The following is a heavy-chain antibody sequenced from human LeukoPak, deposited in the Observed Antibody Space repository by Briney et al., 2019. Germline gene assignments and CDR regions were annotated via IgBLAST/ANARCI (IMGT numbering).Heavy chain of an antibody. CDR1: GFTFSSYG. CDR3: AKDRVWYCSSTSCYWFDY. Sequence: GGSLRLSCAASGFTFSSYGMHWVRQAPGKGLEWVAVISYDGSNKYYADSVKGRFTISRDNSKNTLYLQMNSLRAEDTAVYYCAKDRVWYCSSTSCYWFDYWGQGTLVTVSS. D-gene: IGHD2-2*01. V-gene: IGHV3-30*18. J-gene: IGHJ4*02. CDR2: ISYDGSNK.